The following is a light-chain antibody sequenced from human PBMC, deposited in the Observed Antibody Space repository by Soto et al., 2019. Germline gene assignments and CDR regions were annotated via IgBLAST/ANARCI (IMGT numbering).Light chain of an antibody. J-gene: IGKJ1*01. V-gene: IGKV1-9*01. CDR3: QQHNSYPWT. CDR2: AAS. CDR1: QGISSY. Sequence: IQLTQSPSSLSASVGDRVTLTCRASQGISSYLAWYQQKPGKAPKLLIYAASTLQSGVPSRFSGSGSGTDFTLTISSLQPEDFATYYCQQHNSYPWTFGQGTKVEIK.